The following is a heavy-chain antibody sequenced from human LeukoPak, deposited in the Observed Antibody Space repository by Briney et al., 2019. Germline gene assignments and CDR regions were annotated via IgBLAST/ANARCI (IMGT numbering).Heavy chain of an antibody. V-gene: IGHV1-46*01. J-gene: IGHJ4*02. D-gene: IGHD1-26*01. CDR3: ARDMGAPFDY. CDR1: GYTFTSYY. CDR2: INPSGGTT. Sequence: GASVKVSCKASGYTFTSYYMHWVRQAPGQGLEWMGIINPSGGTTTYAQKSQGRVTMTRDTSTSTVYMELSSLRSEDTAVYYCARDMGAPFDYWGQGTLVTVSS.